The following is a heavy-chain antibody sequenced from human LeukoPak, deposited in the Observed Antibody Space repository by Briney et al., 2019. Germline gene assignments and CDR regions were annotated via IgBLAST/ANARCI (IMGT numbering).Heavy chain of an antibody. J-gene: IGHJ4*02. CDR1: GFTFRSYA. Sequence: GGSLRLSCAASGFTFRSYAMHWVRQAPGTGLEWVSFISYDGNNQHYADSVKGRFTISRDNSKNTLYLQMNSLRTEDTAVYYCAKDAGDQGYFDYWGQGTLVTVSS. CDR3: AKDAGDQGYFDY. D-gene: IGHD3-16*01. V-gene: IGHV3-30*04. CDR2: ISYDGNNQ.